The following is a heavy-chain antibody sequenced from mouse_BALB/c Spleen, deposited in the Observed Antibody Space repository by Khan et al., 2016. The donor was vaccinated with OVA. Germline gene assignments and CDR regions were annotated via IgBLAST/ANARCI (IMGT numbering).Heavy chain of an antibody. CDR2: ISYDGSN. J-gene: IGHJ1*01. CDR1: GYSITGGYS. CDR3: ARGWVVVPYWYFDC. D-gene: IGHD1-1*01. V-gene: IGHV3-6*02. Sequence: EVQLQESGPGLVKPSQSLSLTCSVTGYSITGGYSWSWIRQFPGNQLEWMGYISYDGSNNYNPSLKNRISITRDTAKNQFFLTLNYVTTEETATYYGARGWVVVPYWYFDCWGAGTTVTVSS.